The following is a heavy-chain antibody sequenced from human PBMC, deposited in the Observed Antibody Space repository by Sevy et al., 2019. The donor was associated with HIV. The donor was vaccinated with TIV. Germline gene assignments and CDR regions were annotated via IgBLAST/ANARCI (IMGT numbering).Heavy chain of an antibody. CDR1: GFTFSSYE. V-gene: IGHV3-48*03. CDR3: ARDGGSGWYPQVGGYYYGMDV. CDR2: ISNSGTTI. Sequence: GGSLRLSCAASGFTFSSYEMNWVRQAPGKGLEWVSYISNSGTTISYSDSVRGRFTISRDNARNSLYLQMNSLRAEDTAVYYCARDGGSGWYPQVGGYYYGMDVWGQGTTVTVSS. D-gene: IGHD6-19*01. J-gene: IGHJ6*02.